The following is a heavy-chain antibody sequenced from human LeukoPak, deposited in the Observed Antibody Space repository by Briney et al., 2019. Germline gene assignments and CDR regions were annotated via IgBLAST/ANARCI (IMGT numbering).Heavy chain of an antibody. Sequence: GGALRLSCAASGFTFSNNYMSWVRQPPGKGLEWVSVIYCGGSTYYADSVKGRFSISRDNSKNTLYLQMNSLRAEDTAVYYCARGEGGPYWCFDLWGRGTLVTVSS. CDR2: IYCGGST. D-gene: IGHD2-15*01. CDR3: ARGEGGPYWCFDL. CDR1: GFTFSNNY. J-gene: IGHJ2*01. V-gene: IGHV3-53*01.